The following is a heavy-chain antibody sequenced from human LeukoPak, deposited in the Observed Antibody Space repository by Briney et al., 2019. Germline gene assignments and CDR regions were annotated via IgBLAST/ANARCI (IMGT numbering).Heavy chain of an antibody. J-gene: IGHJ4*02. CDR3: AIDRLFFQF. CDR1: GFTFSNAW. CDR2: VKSKSDGGTI. V-gene: IGHV3-15*01. D-gene: IGHD3-3*01. Sequence: GGSLRLSCTASGFTFSNAWVSWVRLAPGKGLEWLGRVKSKSDGGTIDHAAPVNGRFNISRDDSTSTLFLQMNNLKIEDTAIYYWAIDRLFFQFWGQGSLVTVSS.